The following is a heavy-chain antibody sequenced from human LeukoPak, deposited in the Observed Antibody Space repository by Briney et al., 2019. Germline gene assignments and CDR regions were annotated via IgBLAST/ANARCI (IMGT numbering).Heavy chain of an antibody. CDR1: GGSISGVTYY. J-gene: IGHJ4*02. D-gene: IGHD6-19*01. Sequence: TLSLTCSVSGGSISGVTYYWNWIPQPAGKRLEWIGRVYTGVSTTYNPSLEGRVTISVDPSKNHFSLKLTSVTAADTAIYYCARTEVTMAGTFHWGPGTLVTVSS. CDR2: VYTGVST. CDR3: ARTEVTMAGTFH. V-gene: IGHV4-61*02.